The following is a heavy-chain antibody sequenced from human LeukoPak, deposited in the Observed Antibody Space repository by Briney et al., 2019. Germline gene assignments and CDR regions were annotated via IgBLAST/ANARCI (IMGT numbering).Heavy chain of an antibody. V-gene: IGHV4-59*08. CDR2: IYHSGST. J-gene: IGHJ3*02. D-gene: IGHD3-10*01. CDR1: GGSISSYY. CDR3: ARPGFRDAFDI. Sequence: SETLSLTCTVSGGSISSYYWSWIRQPPGKGLEWIGYIYHSGSTNYNPSLKSRVTISVDTSKNQFSLKLSSVTAADTAVYYCARPGFRDAFDIWGQGTMVTVSS.